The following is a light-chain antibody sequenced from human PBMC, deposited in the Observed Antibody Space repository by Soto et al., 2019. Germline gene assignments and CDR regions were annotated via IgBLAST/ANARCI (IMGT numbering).Light chain of an antibody. CDR2: EVS. V-gene: IGLV2-14*01. Sequence: QSVLTQPASVSGSPGQSITISCTGTSSDVGAYIYVSWYQHQPAKAPKLMIYEVSNRPSGVSNRFSGSKSGNTASLTISGLQAEDEADYYCCSYTSSSTLYVFGTGTKVTV. CDR1: SSDVGAYIY. CDR3: CSYTSSSTLYV. J-gene: IGLJ1*01.